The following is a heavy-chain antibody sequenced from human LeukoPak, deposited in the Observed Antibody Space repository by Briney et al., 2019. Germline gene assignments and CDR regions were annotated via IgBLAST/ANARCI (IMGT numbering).Heavy chain of an antibody. CDR3: AGASYYDSSAYYYAFDY. CDR2: ISSSSSSI. J-gene: IGHJ4*02. V-gene: IGHV3-21*01. CDR1: GFTFSNYN. D-gene: IGHD3-22*01. Sequence: PGGSLRLSCAASGFTFSNYNMNWVRQAPGKGLEWVSSISSSSSSIYYADSMKGRFTISRDNAKISLYLQMNSLRVEDTAVYYCAGASYYDSSAYYYAFDYWGQGTLVTVSS.